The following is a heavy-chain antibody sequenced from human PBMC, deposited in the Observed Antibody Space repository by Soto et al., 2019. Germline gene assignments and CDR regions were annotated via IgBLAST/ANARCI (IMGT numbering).Heavy chain of an antibody. CDR1: GGSISSSSYY. D-gene: IGHD3-10*01. J-gene: IGHJ4*02. Sequence: QLQLQESGPGLVKPSETLSLTCTVSGGSISSSSYYWGWIRQPPGKGLEWIGSIYYSGSTYYNPSLKSRVTLSVDTSKNQSSLKLRSVTAADTAVYYCARRGSGSYSDYWGQGTLVTVSS. CDR3: ARRGSGSYSDY. V-gene: IGHV4-39*01. CDR2: IYYSGST.